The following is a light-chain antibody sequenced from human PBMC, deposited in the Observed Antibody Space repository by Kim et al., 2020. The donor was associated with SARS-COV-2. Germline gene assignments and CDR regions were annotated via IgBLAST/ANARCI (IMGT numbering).Light chain of an antibody. CDR1: SSDIGAYNY. CDR2: DVN. Sequence: GESVTITCTGTSSDIGAYNYVSWYQQLPGGAPKVLIYDVNQWPSGVPDRFSGSKSANTASLTISGLQTDDEADYYCCSYARGSVYVCGSGTKVTVL. J-gene: IGLJ1*01. CDR3: CSYARGSVYV. V-gene: IGLV2-11*03.